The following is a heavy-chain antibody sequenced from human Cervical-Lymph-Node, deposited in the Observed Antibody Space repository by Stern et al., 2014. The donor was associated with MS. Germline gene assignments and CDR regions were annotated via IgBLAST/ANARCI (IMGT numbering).Heavy chain of an antibody. CDR2: IIPIFDTP. V-gene: IGHV1-69*06. D-gene: IGHD4-11*01. CDR3: VLPSKVTTAAFDV. CDR1: GGTFTSFS. J-gene: IGHJ3*01. Sequence: VQLGQSGAEVKKLGSSVKVSCKASGGTFTSFSINWVRQVPGQSLEWMGGIIPIFDTPNLAQKFQGRVTITADSFTSTVYMALNSLRSDDTAVYYCVLPSKVTTAAFDVWGRGTMVTVSS.